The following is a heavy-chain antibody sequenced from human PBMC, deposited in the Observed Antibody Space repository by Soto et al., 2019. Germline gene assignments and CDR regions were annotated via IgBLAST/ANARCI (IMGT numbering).Heavy chain of an antibody. V-gene: IGHV1-2*04. CDR3: AREEYSSSRLYGMDV. CDR2: INPNSGGT. J-gene: IGHJ6*02. D-gene: IGHD6-6*01. CDR1: GYTFTGYY. Sequence: ASVKVSCKASGYTFTGYYMHWVRQAPGQGLEWMGWINPNSGGTNYAQKFQGWVTMTRDTSISTAYMELSRLRSDDTAVYYCAREEYSSSRLYGMDVWGQGXTVTVSS.